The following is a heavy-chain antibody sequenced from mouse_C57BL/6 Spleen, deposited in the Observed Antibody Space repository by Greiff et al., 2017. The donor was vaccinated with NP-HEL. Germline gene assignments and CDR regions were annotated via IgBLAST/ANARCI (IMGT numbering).Heavy chain of an antibody. CDR1: GYTFTSYW. V-gene: IGHV1-64*01. Sequence: QVQLQQSGAELVKPGASVKLSCKASGYTFTSYWMHWVKQRPGQGLEWIGMIHPNSGSTNYNEKFKSKATLTVDKSSSTAYMQLSSLTSEDSAVYYCARDSSGYVVMDYWGQGTSVTVSS. CDR3: ARDSSGYVVMDY. J-gene: IGHJ4*01. CDR2: IHPNSGST. D-gene: IGHD3-2*02.